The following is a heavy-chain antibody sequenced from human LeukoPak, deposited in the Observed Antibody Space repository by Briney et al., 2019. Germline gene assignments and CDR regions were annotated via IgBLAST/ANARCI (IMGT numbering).Heavy chain of an antibody. CDR3: ARAPTYYYDSSGYYTDY. D-gene: IGHD3-22*01. CDR2: MNPNSGNT. CDR1: GYTFTGYY. Sequence: ASVKVSCKASGYTFTGYYIHWVRQATGQGLEWTGWMNPNSGNTGYAQKFQGRVTMTRDTSISTAYMELSRLRSDDTAVYYCARAPTYYYDSSGYYTDYWGQGTLVTVSS. J-gene: IGHJ4*02. V-gene: IGHV1-2*02.